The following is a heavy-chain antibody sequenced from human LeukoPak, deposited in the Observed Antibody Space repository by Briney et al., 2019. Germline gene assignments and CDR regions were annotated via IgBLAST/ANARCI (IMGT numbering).Heavy chain of an antibody. CDR3: AKDQGSRDGYAQSYFDY. CDR2: ISYDGSNK. J-gene: IGHJ4*02. CDR1: GFTFSSYG. V-gene: IGHV3-30*18. Sequence: PGRSLRLSCAASGFTFSSYGMHWVRQAPGKGLEWVAVISYDGSNKYYADSVKGRFTISRDNSKNTLYLQMNSLRAEDTAVYYCAKDQGSRDGYAQSYFDYWGQGTLVTVSS. D-gene: IGHD5-24*01.